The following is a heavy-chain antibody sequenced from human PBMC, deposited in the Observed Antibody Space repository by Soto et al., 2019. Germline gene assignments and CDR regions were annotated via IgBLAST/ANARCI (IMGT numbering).Heavy chain of an antibody. CDR1: GFTFANAW. J-gene: IGHJ3*02. Sequence: EPQLVESGGGLVKPGGSLRLSCAASGFTFANAWISWVRQAPGRGLEWVGRIKSKIDGGTTNYAAPVKDRFTISRDDSKNTLYLQMNSLKTVDTAVYYCSTPHGRNAFDIWGQGTMVTVSS. D-gene: IGHD2-8*01. V-gene: IGHV3-15*01. CDR2: IKSKIDGGTT. CDR3: STPHGRNAFDI.